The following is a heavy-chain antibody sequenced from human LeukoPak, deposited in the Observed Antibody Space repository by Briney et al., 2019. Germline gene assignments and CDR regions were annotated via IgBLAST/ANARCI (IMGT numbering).Heavy chain of an antibody. J-gene: IGHJ4*02. CDR2: ISGSGGST. CDR3: AKGPLSEVAGTTWDY. CDR1: GFTFSSYA. D-gene: IGHD6-19*01. Sequence: GGSLRLSCAASGFTFSSYAMSWVRQAPGKGLEWVSAISGSGGSTYYADSVKGRFTISRDNSKNTLYLQMNSLRAEDTAVYYCAKGPLSEVAGTTWDYWGQGTLVTVSS. V-gene: IGHV3-23*01.